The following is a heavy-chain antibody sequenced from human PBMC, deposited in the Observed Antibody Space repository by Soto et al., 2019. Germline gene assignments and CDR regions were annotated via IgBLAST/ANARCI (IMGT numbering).Heavy chain of an antibody. D-gene: IGHD3-3*01. CDR1: GYTFTSYY. CDR2: INPSGGST. CDR3: ASEKSIPFVFFCCFPTLYYFYYGMDV. J-gene: IGHJ6*02. Sequence: ASVKVSCKASGYTFTSYYMHWVRQAPGQGLEWMGIINPSGGSTSYAQKFQGRVTMTRDTSTSTVYMELSSLRSEDTAVYYCASEKSIPFVFFCCFPTLYYFYYGMDVWGQGTTVTVSS. V-gene: IGHV1-46*01.